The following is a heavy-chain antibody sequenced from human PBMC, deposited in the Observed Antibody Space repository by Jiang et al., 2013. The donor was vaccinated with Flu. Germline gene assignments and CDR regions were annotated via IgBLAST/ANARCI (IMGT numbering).Heavy chain of an antibody. J-gene: IGHJ4*02. Sequence: AASGFTFSDYYMSWIRQAPGKGLEWVSYISSSSSYTNYADSVKGRFTISRDNAKNSLYLQMNSLRAEDTAVYYCAREYTAMVDHRRPFDYWGQGTLVTVSS. D-gene: IGHD5-18*01. CDR1: GFTFSDYY. V-gene: IGHV3-11*06. CDR2: ISSSSSYT. CDR3: AREYTAMVDHRRPFDY.